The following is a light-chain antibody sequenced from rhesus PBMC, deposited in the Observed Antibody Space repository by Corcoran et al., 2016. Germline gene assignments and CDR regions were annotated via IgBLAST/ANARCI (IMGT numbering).Light chain of an antibody. Sequence: QAVVTQEPSLTVSPGGTVTVTCGSSTGTVISTNYPHWFQQKPGQAPRTLIYNTNNKHSWTPARFSGSLAGGKAAVTLSGAQPEDEAEYYCFLLYNNIHVFGGGTKLTVL. J-gene: IGLJ6*01. V-gene: IGLV7-76*01. CDR3: FLLYNNIHV. CDR1: TGTVISTNY. CDR2: NTN.